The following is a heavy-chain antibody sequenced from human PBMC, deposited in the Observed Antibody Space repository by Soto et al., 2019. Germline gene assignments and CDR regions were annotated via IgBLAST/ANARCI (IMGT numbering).Heavy chain of an antibody. Sequence: PGGSLRLSCAASGFRFSDYYMSWLRQSPGKGLEWVSAISGSGGSTYYADSVKGRFTISRDNSKNTLYLQMNSLRAEDTAVYYCAKDESLQLWLGFFGYWGQGTLVTVPS. V-gene: IGHV3-23*01. CDR1: GFRFSDYY. CDR3: AKDESLQLWLGFFGY. CDR2: ISGSGGST. J-gene: IGHJ4*02. D-gene: IGHD5-18*01.